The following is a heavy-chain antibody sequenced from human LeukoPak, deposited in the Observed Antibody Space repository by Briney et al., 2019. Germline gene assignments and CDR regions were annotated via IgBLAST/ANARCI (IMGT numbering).Heavy chain of an antibody. Sequence: GASVKVSCKASGYTFTGYYMHWVRQAPGQGLEWMGWINPNSGGTNYAQKFQGWVTMTRDTSTSTVYMELSSLRSEDTAVYYCARGGPSYDSSGYYYFDFDYWGQGTLVTVSS. V-gene: IGHV1-2*04. J-gene: IGHJ4*02. CDR3: ARGGPSYDSSGYYYFDFDY. CDR1: GYTFTGYY. CDR2: INPNSGGT. D-gene: IGHD3-22*01.